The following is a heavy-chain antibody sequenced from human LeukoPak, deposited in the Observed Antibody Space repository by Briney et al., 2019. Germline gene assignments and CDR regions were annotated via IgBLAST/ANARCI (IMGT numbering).Heavy chain of an antibody. CDR2: IIPIFGTA. D-gene: IGHD2-2*01. CDR3: ARGHVLVPAATDY. V-gene: IGHV1-69*13. Sequence: SVKVSCKASGGTFSSYAISWVRQAPGQGLEWMGGIIPIFGTANYAQKFQGRVTITADESTSTAYMELSSLRSEDTAVYYCARGHVLVPAATDYWGQGTLVTVSS. J-gene: IGHJ4*02. CDR1: GGTFSSYA.